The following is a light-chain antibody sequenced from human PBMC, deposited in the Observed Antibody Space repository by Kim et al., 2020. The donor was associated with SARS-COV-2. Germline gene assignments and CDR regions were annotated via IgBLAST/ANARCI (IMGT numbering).Light chain of an antibody. Sequence: EIVLTQSPGTLSLSPGERVTLSCRASQTITSTYLAWYQQKPGQAPRLLIYDIASRATGVPDRFSGSGSRRDFTLTISRLEPEDFAVYYCQQHEDSPLTFGGGTKVDIK. V-gene: IGKV3-20*01. CDR3: QQHEDSPLT. CDR2: DIA. CDR1: QTITSTY. J-gene: IGKJ4*01.